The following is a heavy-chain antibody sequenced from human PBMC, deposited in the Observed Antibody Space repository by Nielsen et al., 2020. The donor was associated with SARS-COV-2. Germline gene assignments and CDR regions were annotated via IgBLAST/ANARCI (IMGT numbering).Heavy chain of an antibody. CDR1: AFTFSSYS. CDR2: ISSTSSTI. Sequence: GESLKISCAASAFTFSSYSMNWVRQAPGKGLEWVSYISSTSSTIYYADSVKGRFTISRDNAKNSLFLQMNSLRDEDTAVYYCARDISGSSYWGQGTLVTVSS. D-gene: IGHD1-26*01. V-gene: IGHV3-48*02. CDR3: ARDISGSSY. J-gene: IGHJ4*02.